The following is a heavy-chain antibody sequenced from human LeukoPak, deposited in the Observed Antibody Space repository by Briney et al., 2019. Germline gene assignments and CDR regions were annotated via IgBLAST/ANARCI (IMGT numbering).Heavy chain of an antibody. Sequence: GGSLRLSCAASGFTFSSYAMSWVRQAPGKGLEWVAVISYDGTYKYYADSVKGRFTISRDNSKNTLYLQMNSLRPEDTAVYYCARAPGYCSTTSCDEDYFDYWGQGTLVTVSS. CDR3: ARAPGYCSTTSCDEDYFDY. CDR1: GFTFSSYA. J-gene: IGHJ4*02. D-gene: IGHD2-2*01. CDR2: ISYDGTYK. V-gene: IGHV3-30-3*01.